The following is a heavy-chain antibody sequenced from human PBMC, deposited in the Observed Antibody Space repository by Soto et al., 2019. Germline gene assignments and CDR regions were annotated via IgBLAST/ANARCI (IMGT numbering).Heavy chain of an antibody. Sequence: ASVKVSCKASCYNFLTYGISWLRQAPGRGLEWMGWNSTDNTHRNYAQNFQERVTMTTDTSTNTAYMELRSLRSDDTAIYYCARDRPGISVIRAVKTYNYFDPWGQGTLVTVSS. J-gene: IGHJ5*02. CDR1: CYNFLTYG. D-gene: IGHD3-10*01. CDR2: NSTDNTHR. CDR3: ARDRPGISVIRAVKTYNYFDP. V-gene: IGHV1-18*01.